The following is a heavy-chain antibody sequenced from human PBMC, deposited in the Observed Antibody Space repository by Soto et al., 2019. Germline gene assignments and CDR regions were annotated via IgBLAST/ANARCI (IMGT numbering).Heavy chain of an antibody. V-gene: IGHV3-23*01. D-gene: IGHD3-10*01. CDR3: AKEGVVRGVKTYYYYYYMDV. Sequence: GGSLRLSCAASGFTFSSYAMSWVRQAPGKGLEWVSAISGSGGSTYYADSVKGRFTISRDNSKNTLYLQMNSLRAEDTAVYYCAKEGVVRGVKTYYYYYYMDVWGKGTTVTVSS. J-gene: IGHJ6*03. CDR1: GFTFSSYA. CDR2: ISGSGGST.